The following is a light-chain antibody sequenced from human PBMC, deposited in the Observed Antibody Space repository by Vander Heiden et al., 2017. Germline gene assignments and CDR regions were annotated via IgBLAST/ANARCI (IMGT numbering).Light chain of an antibody. Sequence: DIQITRPPSFLSASDGDRVTITCRASQSISSYLNWYQQKPGKAPKLLIYAASSLQSGVPSRFSGSGSGTDFTLTISSLQPEDFATYYCQQGYSTPRTFGQGTKVEIK. CDR1: QSISSY. J-gene: IGKJ1*01. CDR2: AAS. CDR3: QQGYSTPRT. V-gene: IGKV1-39*01.